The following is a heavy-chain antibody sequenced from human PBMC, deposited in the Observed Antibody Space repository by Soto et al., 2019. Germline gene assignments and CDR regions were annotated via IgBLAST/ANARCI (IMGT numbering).Heavy chain of an antibody. J-gene: IGHJ4*02. Sequence: GASVKVSCKVSGYTLTELSMHWVRQAPGKGLEWMGGFDPEDGETIYAQKLQGRVTMTTDTSTSTAYMELRSLRSDDTAVYYCARENDFPLLDYWGQGTLVTVSS. V-gene: IGHV1-24*01. CDR3: ARENDFPLLDY. D-gene: IGHD3-3*01. CDR1: GYTLTELS. CDR2: FDPEDGET.